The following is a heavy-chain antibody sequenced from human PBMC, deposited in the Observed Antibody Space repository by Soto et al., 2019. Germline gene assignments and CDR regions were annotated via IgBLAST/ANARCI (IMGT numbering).Heavy chain of an antibody. V-gene: IGHV1-69*13. D-gene: IGHD4-4*01. CDR3: ARETTVTYYYYYGMDV. CDR2: IIPIFGTA. J-gene: IGHJ6*02. CDR1: GGTFSSYA. Sequence: GASVKVSCKASGGTFSSYAISWVRQAPGQGLEWMGGIIPIFGTANYAQKFQGRVTITADESTSTAYMELSSLRSEDTAVYYCARETTVTYYYYYGMDVWGQGTTVTV.